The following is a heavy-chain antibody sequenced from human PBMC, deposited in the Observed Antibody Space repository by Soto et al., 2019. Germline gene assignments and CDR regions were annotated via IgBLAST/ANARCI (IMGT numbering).Heavy chain of an antibody. CDR1: GGTFSSYA. D-gene: IGHD2-21*02. V-gene: IGHV1-69*01. J-gene: IGHJ4*02. Sequence: QVQLVQSGAEVKKPGSSVKVSCKASGGTFSSYAISWVRQAPGQGLEWMGGIIPIFGTANYAQKFQGRVTITADESTSTGYMEMSSLRSEDTAVYYCARDRLDVVVTAPQYYFDYWGQGTLVTVSS. CDR2: IIPIFGTA. CDR3: ARDRLDVVVTAPQYYFDY.